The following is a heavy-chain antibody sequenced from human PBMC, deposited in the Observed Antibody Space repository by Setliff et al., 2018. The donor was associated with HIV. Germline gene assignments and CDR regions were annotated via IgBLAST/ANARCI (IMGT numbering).Heavy chain of an antibody. V-gene: IGHV1-69*13. CDR2: IVPVYGTT. J-gene: IGHJ3*02. D-gene: IGHD3-22*01. Sequence: ASVKVSCKLSGGTFMNFGFSWVRQAPGQGLEWMGGIVPVYGTTMYAQNFQDRVTITARESSGITYMELSSLTSEDTAVYYCAITSRGYSLQRGGAFDIWGQGALVTVSS. CDR1: GGTFMNFG. CDR3: AITSRGYSLQRGGAFDI.